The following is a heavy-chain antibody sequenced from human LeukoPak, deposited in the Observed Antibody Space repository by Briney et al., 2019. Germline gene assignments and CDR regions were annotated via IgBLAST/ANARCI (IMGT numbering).Heavy chain of an antibody. CDR3: ARIAVAGYYFDY. J-gene: IGHJ4*02. Sequence: ASVKVSCKASGYTFTSYDINWVRQATGQGLEWMGWMNPNSGNTGYAQKFQGRVTMTRNTSISTAYMELSSLRSEDTAVYYCARIAVAGYYFDYWGQRTLVTVSS. CDR2: MNPNSGNT. D-gene: IGHD6-19*01. V-gene: IGHV1-8*01. CDR1: GYTFTSYD.